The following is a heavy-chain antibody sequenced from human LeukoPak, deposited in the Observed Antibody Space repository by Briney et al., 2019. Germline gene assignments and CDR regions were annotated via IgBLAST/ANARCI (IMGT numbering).Heavy chain of an antibody. CDR1: GGSFSGYY. J-gene: IGHJ4*02. CDR2: INHSGST. V-gene: IGHV4-34*01. D-gene: IGHD1-26*01. Sequence: SETLSLTCAVYGGSFSGYYWSWIRQPPGKGLEWIGEINHSGSTNYNPSLKSRVTISVDTSKNQFSLKLSSVTAADTAVYYCATNSGNYRSLYYFGYWGQGALVTVSS. CDR3: ATNSGNYRSLYYFGY.